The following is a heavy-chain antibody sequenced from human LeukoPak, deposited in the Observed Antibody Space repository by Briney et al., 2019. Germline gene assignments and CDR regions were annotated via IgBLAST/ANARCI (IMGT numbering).Heavy chain of an antibody. CDR1: GGSISSGGYY. CDR2: IYYSGST. D-gene: IGHD3-9*01. CDR3: ARGSYDVLTGYSTFGEY. Sequence: SETLSLTCTVSGGSISSGGYYWSWIRQHPGKGLEWIGYIYYSGSTYYNPSLKSRVTISVDTSKNQFSLKLSSVTAADTAVYYCARGSYDVLTGYSTFGEYWGQGTLLTVSS. V-gene: IGHV4-31*03. J-gene: IGHJ4*02.